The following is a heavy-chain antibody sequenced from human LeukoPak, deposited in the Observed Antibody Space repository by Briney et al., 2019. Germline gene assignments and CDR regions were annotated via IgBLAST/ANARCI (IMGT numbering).Heavy chain of an antibody. Sequence: ASVKVSCKASGYSFTGYYMHWVRQAPGQGLEWMGWINPNSGGTNYAQKFQGRVTMTRDTSISTAYMELSRLTSDDTAVYYCARDGSLVEHAWSDYFDYWGQGTLVTVSS. V-gene: IGHV1-2*02. CDR3: ARDGSLVEHAWSDYFDY. D-gene: IGHD1/OR15-1a*01. CDR1: GYSFTGYY. J-gene: IGHJ4*02. CDR2: INPNSGGT.